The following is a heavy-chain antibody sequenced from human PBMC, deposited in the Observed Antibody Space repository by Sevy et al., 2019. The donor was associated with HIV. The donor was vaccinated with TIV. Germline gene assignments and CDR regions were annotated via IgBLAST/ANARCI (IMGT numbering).Heavy chain of an antibody. D-gene: IGHD5-18*01. CDR2: INPNSGNT. V-gene: IGHV1-2*02. CDR3: ASPGGYRYGSLLDY. Sequence: ASVKVSCKASGHTFTDYFIHWVRQAPGQGLEWMGWINPNSGNTKYPPKFQGRVTVTRDTSISTAYMELSRLRSDDTAVYYCASPGGYRYGSLLDYWGQGTLVTVSS. J-gene: IGHJ4*02. CDR1: GHTFTDYF.